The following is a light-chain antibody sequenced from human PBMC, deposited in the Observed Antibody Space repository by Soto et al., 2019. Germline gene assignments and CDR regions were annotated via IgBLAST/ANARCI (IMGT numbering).Light chain of an antibody. CDR1: TSNIGNNA. J-gene: IGLJ3*02. CDR3: AAWDDSLNGLV. Sequence: QSVLTQPPSVSEAPGQRVTISCSGNTSNIGNNAVSWFQQLPGEAPKLLMYYDDLLPSGVSDRFSASKSGTSASLAISGLQSEDEADYYCAAWDDSLNGLVFGGGTQLTVL. CDR2: YDD. V-gene: IGLV1-36*01.